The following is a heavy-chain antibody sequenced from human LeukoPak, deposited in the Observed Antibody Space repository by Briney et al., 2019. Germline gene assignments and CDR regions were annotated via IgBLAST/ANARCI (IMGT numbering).Heavy chain of an antibody. V-gene: IGHV1-2*02. Sequence: ASVKVSCKASGYTFTGYYMHWVRQAPGQGLEWMGWINPNSGGTNYAQKFQGRVTMTRDTSISTAYMELSSLKASDTAMYYCARRDGLGAFDIWGQGTMVTVSS. CDR2: INPNSGGT. J-gene: IGHJ3*02. CDR1: GYTFTGYY. CDR3: ARRDGLGAFDI. D-gene: IGHD5-24*01.